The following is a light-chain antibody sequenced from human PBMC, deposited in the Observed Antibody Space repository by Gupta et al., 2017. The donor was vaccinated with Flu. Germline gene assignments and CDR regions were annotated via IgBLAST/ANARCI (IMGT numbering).Light chain of an antibody. V-gene: IGLV2-23*02. CDR2: EVT. Sequence: ITISCSGTSSDVGSYNLVSWYQQHRGKAHTLMIYEVTKCPARVANRFSGSKSGNTASLTIAGLKAEDEADYYGCSDTGIGTWVFGGGTKLTVL. CDR1: SSDVGSYNL. CDR3: CSDTGIGTWV. J-gene: IGLJ3*02.